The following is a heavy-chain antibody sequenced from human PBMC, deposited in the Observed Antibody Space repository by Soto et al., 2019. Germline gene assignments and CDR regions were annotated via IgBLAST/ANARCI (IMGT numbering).Heavy chain of an antibody. CDR3: VKTGRFAQLVPSNL. CDR1: GFTFNRYA. D-gene: IGHD6-6*01. Sequence: GGSLRLSCSASGFTFNRYAMQWVRQAPGKGLEFASVLSSDGGSPSYADSVKGRFTVSRDNSKSTLSLQMSSLRTEDTAVYYCVKTGRFAQLVPSNLWGEGSLVTVSS. V-gene: IGHV3-64D*06. CDR2: LSSDGGSP. J-gene: IGHJ5*02.